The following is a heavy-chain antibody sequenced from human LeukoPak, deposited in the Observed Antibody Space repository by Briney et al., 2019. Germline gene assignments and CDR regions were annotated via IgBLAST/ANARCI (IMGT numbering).Heavy chain of an antibody. V-gene: IGHV3-7*01. CDR1: GFTFTTYW. Sequence: GGSLRLSCATSGFTFTTYWMNWVRQAPGKGLEWVANIKQDGSEKYYVDSVKGRFTISRDNARNSLYLQMNSLRADDTAVYYCARGSGYAWDYWGQETLVTVSS. CDR3: ARGSGYAWDY. J-gene: IGHJ4*02. D-gene: IGHD5-12*01. CDR2: IKQDGSEK.